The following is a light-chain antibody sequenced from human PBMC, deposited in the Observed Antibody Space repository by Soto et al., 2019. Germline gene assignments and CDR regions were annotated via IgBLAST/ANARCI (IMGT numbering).Light chain of an antibody. CDR3: SSHTSGNTRV. CDR1: SSDVGGYDY. V-gene: IGLV2-14*01. J-gene: IGLJ1*01. Sequence: QSALTQPASVSGSPGQSIAISCTGTSSDVGGYDYVSWYQQHPDKAPKLMIYEVTTRPSGVSNRFSGSKSGNTASLTISGLQPEDEADYYCSSHTSGNTRVFGSGTKLTVL. CDR2: EVT.